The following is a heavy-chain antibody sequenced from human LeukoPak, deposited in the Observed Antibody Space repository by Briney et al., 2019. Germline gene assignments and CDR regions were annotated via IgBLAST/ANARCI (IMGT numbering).Heavy chain of an antibody. CDR2: INDVGSDS. CDR3: ARELNPLRYSSGWYFDY. Sequence: PGGSLRLSCAASGFTFSAYWTHWVRQAPGKGLVWVGRINDVGSDSTYVDSVKGRFTISRDNAKNSLYLQMNSLRAEDTAVYYCARELNPLRYSSGWYFDYWGQGTLVTVSS. CDR1: GFTFSAYW. V-gene: IGHV3-74*01. J-gene: IGHJ4*02. D-gene: IGHD6-19*01.